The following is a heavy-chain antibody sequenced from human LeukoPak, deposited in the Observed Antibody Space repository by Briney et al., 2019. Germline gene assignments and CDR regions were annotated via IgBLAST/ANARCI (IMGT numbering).Heavy chain of an antibody. J-gene: IGHJ4*02. V-gene: IGHV4-34*01. Sequence: SETLSLTCAVYGGSFSGYYWSWIRQPPGKGLEWIGEINHSGSTNYNPSLKSRVTISVDTSKNQFSLKLSSVTAADTAVYYCARAKLHRHGSGRRHFDYWGQGTLVTVSS. CDR3: ARAKLHRHGSGRRHFDY. CDR2: INHSGST. D-gene: IGHD3-10*01. CDR1: GGSFSGYY.